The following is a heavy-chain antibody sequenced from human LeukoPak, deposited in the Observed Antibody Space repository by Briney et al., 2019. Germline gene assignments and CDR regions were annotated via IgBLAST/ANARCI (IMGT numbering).Heavy chain of an antibody. CDR1: GFTFSSYA. CDR2: ISGSGGST. Sequence: GGSLRLSCAASGFTFSSYAMSWVRQAPGKGLEWVSAISGSGGSTYYADSVKGRFTISRDNSKNTLYLQMNSLRAEDTAVYYCAKGIFGVPAAISAYWGQGTLVTVSS. D-gene: IGHD2-2*02. J-gene: IGHJ4*02. CDR3: AKGIFGVPAAISAY. V-gene: IGHV3-23*01.